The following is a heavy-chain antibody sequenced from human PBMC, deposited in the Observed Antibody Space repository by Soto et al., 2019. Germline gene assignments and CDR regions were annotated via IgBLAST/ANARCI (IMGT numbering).Heavy chain of an antibody. CDR3: ARTDSGSYGDHFDY. D-gene: IGHD1-26*01. V-gene: IGHV4-31*03. CDR1: GGSISSGGYY. CDR2: IYYSGST. J-gene: IGHJ4*02. Sequence: PSETLSLTCTVSGGSISSGGYYWSWIRQHPGKGLEWIGYIYYSGSTYYNPSLKSRVTISVDTSKNQFSLKLSSVTAADTAVYYCARTDSGSYGDHFDYWGQGTLVTVSS.